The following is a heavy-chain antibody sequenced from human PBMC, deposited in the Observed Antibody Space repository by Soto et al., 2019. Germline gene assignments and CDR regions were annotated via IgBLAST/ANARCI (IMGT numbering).Heavy chain of an antibody. CDR1: GFTFSSYS. J-gene: IGHJ4*02. Sequence: PGGSLRLSCAASGFTFSSYSMNWVRQAPGKGLEWVSSISSSSSYIYYADSVKGRFTISRDNAKNSLYLQMNSLRAEDTAVYYCAKGGTEWYYDSSGYYSDFDYWGQGTLVTVSS. V-gene: IGHV3-21*01. D-gene: IGHD3-22*01. CDR2: ISSSSSYI. CDR3: AKGGTEWYYDSSGYYSDFDY.